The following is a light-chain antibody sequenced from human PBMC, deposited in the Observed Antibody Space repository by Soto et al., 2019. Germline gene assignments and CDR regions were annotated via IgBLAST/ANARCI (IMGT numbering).Light chain of an antibody. J-gene: IGKJ1*01. V-gene: IGKV1-5*03. Sequence: EIQLTHSPSTLSASVGDRVTITCQASQSISAWLAWYQQKPGKAPKLLIYSASDLESGVPSRFSGSGFGTEFTLTITSLQPDDFATYYCQQYNSYSTFGPATFGQGTKV. CDR3: QQYNSYSTFGPAT. CDR2: SAS. CDR1: QSISAW.